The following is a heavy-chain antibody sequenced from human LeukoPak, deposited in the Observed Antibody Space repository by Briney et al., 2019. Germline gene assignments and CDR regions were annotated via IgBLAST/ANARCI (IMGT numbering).Heavy chain of an antibody. CDR3: ARDRPLYYDYVWGSYRPITSFDY. V-gene: IGHV1-18*01. CDR2: ISAYNGNT. D-gene: IGHD3-16*02. CDR1: GYTFTSYG. J-gene: IGHJ4*02. Sequence: ASAKVSCKASGYTFTSYGISWVRQAPGQGLEWMGWISAYNGNTNYAQKLQGRVTMTTDTSTSTAYMELRSLRSDDTAVYYCARDRPLYYDYVWGSYRPITSFDYWGQGTLVTVSS.